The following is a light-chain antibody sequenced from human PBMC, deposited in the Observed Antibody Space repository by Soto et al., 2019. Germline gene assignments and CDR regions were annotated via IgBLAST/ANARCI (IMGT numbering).Light chain of an antibody. CDR3: QQYYSYSP. CDR2: GAS. Sequence: EIVMTQSPATVSVSPGDRVTLSGRASRTVHSNLAWYQHKPGQAPRLLIYGASIRATGMPARFSGSGFGTEFTLTISSLQPDDFATYYCQQYYSYSPFGGGTKVDIK. J-gene: IGKJ4*02. V-gene: IGKV3-15*01. CDR1: RTVHSN.